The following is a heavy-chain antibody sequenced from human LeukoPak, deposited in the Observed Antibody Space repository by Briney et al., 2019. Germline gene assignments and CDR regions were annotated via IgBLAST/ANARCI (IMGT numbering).Heavy chain of an antibody. CDR2: ISGSGGST. J-gene: IGHJ4*02. V-gene: IGHV3-23*01. D-gene: IGHD3-22*01. Sequence: GGSLRLSCAASGFTFTSYTMNWVRQAPGKGLEWVSGISGSGGSTYYADSVKGRFTISRDNSKNTLYLQMNSLRAEDTAVYYCAKGGGDYYYDSSGYPNWGQGTLVTVSS. CDR1: GFTFTSYT. CDR3: AKGGGDYYYDSSGYPN.